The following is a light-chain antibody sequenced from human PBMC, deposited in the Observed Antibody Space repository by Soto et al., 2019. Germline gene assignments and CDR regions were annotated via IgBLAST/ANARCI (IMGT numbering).Light chain of an antibody. V-gene: IGLV2-14*01. CDR3: SSYTSTSTV. J-gene: IGLJ1*01. CDR1: SSDGDDYTD. Sequence: QSALTQPASVSGSPGQAITISCTGISSDGDDYTDVSWDQQHPVKAPKLMIYEVPYRPSGVSNRFSGSKSGNTASLTISGLQAEDEADYYCSSYTSTSTVFGTGTQLTVL. CDR2: EVP.